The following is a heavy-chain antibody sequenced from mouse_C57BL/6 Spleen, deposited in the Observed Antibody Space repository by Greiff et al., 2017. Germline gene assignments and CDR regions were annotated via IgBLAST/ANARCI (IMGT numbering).Heavy chain of an antibody. V-gene: IGHV1-4*01. J-gene: IGHJ4*01. CDR2: INPSSGYT. D-gene: IGHD2-1*01. CDR1: GYTFTSYT. Sequence: VQLQQSGAELARPGASVKMSCKASGYTFTSYTMHWVNQRPGQGLEWIGYINPSSGYTKYNQKFKDKATLTADKSSSTAYMQLSSLTSEDSAVYYCAREEDYGNYYAMDCWGQGTSVTVSS. CDR3: AREEDYGNYYAMDC.